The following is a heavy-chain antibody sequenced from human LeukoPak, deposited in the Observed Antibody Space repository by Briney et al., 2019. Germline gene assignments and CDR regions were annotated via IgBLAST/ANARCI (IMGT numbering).Heavy chain of an antibody. CDR1: GFTFSSYW. Sequence: GGSLRLSCAASGFTFSSYWMNWVRQAPGKGLEWVANIKQDGCEKYYVDSVKGRFTISRDNAKNSLYLQMNSLRAEDTAVYYCARDEGSSENWNYAQYWGQGTLVTVSS. CDR2: IKQDGCEK. D-gene: IGHD1-7*01. V-gene: IGHV3-7*01. J-gene: IGHJ4*02. CDR3: ARDEGSSENWNYAQY.